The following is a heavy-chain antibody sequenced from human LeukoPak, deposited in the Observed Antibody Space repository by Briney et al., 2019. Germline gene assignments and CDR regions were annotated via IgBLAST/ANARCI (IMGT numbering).Heavy chain of an antibody. D-gene: IGHD1-1*01. CDR1: GDSVSSSSGI. Sequence: SQTLSLTCAISGDSVSSSSGIWNWIRQSPSRGLEWLGRTCYRSKWYNDYGRSVKSRITINPDTSKNQFSLQLNSVTPEDTAVYFCARESDPNWNFDYWGQGTLVIVSS. CDR3: ARESDPNWNFDY. V-gene: IGHV6-1*01. CDR2: TCYRSKWYN. J-gene: IGHJ4*02.